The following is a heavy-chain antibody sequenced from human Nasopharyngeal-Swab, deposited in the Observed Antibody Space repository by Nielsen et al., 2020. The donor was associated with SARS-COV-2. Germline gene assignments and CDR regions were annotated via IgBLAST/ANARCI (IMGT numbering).Heavy chain of an antibody. Sequence: GGSLSLSCAVSGFTFSSYWMSWVRQAPGKGLEWVATIKQDGSEKYYVDSVKGRFTISRDNAKNSLYMQMSSLRAEDTAVYYCAKAGGGDLNWFDPWGQGTLVTVSS. J-gene: IGHJ5*02. V-gene: IGHV3-7*03. CDR1: GFTFSSYW. D-gene: IGHD2-21*01. CDR3: AKAGGGDLNWFDP. CDR2: IKQDGSEK.